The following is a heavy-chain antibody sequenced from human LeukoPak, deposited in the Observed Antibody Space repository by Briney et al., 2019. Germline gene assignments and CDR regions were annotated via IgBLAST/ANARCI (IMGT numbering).Heavy chain of an antibody. V-gene: IGHV4-39*07. J-gene: IGHJ5*02. CDR3: ARDPSRGFRSGRGFDP. CDR2: IYYSGST. Sequence: SETLSLTCTVSGGSISSSSYYWGWIRQPPGKGLEWIGSIYYSGSTYYNPSLKSRVTISVDTSKNQFSLKLSSVTAADTAVYYCARDPSRGFRSGRGFDPWGQGTLVTVSS. D-gene: IGHD3-10*01. CDR1: GGSISSSSYY.